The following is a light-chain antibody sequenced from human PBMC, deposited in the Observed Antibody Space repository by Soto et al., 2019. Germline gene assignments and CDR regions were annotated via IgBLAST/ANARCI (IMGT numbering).Light chain of an antibody. CDR2: AAS. Sequence: AIRMTQSPSSLSASTGDRVTITCRASQGISSYLAWYQQKPGKAPKLLIYAASTLQSGVPSRFSGSGSGTDFPLTIRCLIFEVFAIYTGKKYNSTLPPYGQGTKVDIK. V-gene: IGKV1-8*01. CDR1: QGISSY. J-gene: IGKJ1*01. CDR3: KKYNSTLPP.